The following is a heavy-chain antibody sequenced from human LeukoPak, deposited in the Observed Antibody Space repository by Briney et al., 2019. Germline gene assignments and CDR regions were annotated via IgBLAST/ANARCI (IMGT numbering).Heavy chain of an antibody. J-gene: IGHJ4*02. D-gene: IGHD2-15*01. V-gene: IGHV1-3*01. CDR1: GYTFTSYA. Sequence: ASVKVSCTASGYTFTSYAMHWVRQAPGQRLEWMGWINAGNGNTKYSQKFQGRVTITRDTSASTAYMELSSLRSEDTAVYYCAARGGYCSGGSCYSFDYWGQGTPVTVSS. CDR3: AARGGYCSGGSCYSFDY. CDR2: INAGNGNT.